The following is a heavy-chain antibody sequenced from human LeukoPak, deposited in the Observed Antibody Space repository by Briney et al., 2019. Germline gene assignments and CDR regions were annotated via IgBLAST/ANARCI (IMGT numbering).Heavy chain of an antibody. CDR2: INPNSGGT. Sequence: GAPVKVSCKASGYTFTGYYMHWVRQAPGQGLEWMGWINPNSGGTNYEQKFQGRVTMTRDTSISTAYMELSRLRSDDTAVYYCARGVHDYSNPTWYFDLWGRGTLVTVSS. D-gene: IGHD4-11*01. CDR1: GYTFTGYY. J-gene: IGHJ2*01. V-gene: IGHV1-2*02. CDR3: ARGVHDYSNPTWYFDL.